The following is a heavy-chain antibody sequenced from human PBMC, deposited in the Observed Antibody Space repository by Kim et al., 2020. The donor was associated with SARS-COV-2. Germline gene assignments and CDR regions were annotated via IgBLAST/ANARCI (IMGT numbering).Heavy chain of an antibody. Sequence: GGSLRLSCAASGFTFSSYAMSWVRQPPGKGLEWVSDISDGGARIYYADSVKGRFTISRDNSRNTLYLQMNSLRAEDTAVYYCARDKDRWEPSDYWGQGTLVTVSS. J-gene: IGHJ4*02. D-gene: IGHD1-26*01. CDR2: ISDGGARI. CDR3: ARDKDRWEPSDY. V-gene: IGHV3-23*01. CDR1: GFTFSSYA.